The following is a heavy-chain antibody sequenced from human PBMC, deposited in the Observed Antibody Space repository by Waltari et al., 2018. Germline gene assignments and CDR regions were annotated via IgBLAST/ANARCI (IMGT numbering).Heavy chain of an antibody. CDR1: GGSFRGYY. D-gene: IGHD2-15*01. Sequence: QVHLQQWGAGLLKASETLSLTCAVDGGSFRGYYWSWVRQPAGRGLGWIGEINLAGSTNFSPALKRGVVISEDTTKSQFYVMLTFVMAAETGVYYCARIDDCSGGNCYSANNHAVDVWGQGTSVTVSS. J-gene: IGHJ6*02. CDR3: ARIDDCSGGNCYSANNHAVDV. V-gene: IGHV4-34*01. CDR2: INLAGST.